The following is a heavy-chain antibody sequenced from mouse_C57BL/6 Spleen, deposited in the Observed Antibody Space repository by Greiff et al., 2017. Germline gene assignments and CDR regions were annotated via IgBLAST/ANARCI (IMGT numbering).Heavy chain of an antibody. J-gene: IGHJ4*01. D-gene: IGHD1-1*01. CDR2: IYPRSGNT. CDR1: GYTFPSYG. CDR3: ARSTTVVPYAMDY. Sequence: QVQLQQSGAELARPGASVKLSCKASGYTFPSYGISWVKQRTGQGLEWIGEIYPRSGNTYYNEKFKGKATLPADKSYSTAFMELRSLTSEESAVYFCARSTTVVPYAMDYWGQGTSVTVSS. V-gene: IGHV1-81*01.